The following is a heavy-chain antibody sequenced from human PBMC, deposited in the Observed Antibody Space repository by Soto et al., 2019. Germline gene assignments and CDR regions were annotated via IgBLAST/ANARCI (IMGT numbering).Heavy chain of an antibody. Sequence: QITLKESGPPLVKPTQTLTLSCTFSGFSLSTAGVAVGWIRQPPGKAPEWLALIYWDDDKRYTPSLRSRLTITKDTSKNQVVLTMTNMDPVDTATYYCAHRRGLLATGQGWYFDLWGRGTLVTVSS. CDR1: GFSLSTAGVA. CDR3: AHRRGLLATGQGWYFDL. J-gene: IGHJ2*01. CDR2: IYWDDDK. V-gene: IGHV2-5*02. D-gene: IGHD5-12*01.